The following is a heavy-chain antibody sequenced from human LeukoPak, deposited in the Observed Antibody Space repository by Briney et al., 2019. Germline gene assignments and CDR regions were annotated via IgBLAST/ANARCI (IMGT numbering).Heavy chain of an antibody. V-gene: IGHV4-59*01. Sequence: SETLSLTCTVSGGSISSYYWSWIRQPPGKGLEWLGYIYYSGSTNYNPSLKSRVTISVDTSKNQFSLKLSSVTAADTAVYYCARAYSSSWYAYYYYGMDVWGQGTTVTVSS. CDR3: ARAYSSSWYAYYYYGMDV. D-gene: IGHD6-13*01. J-gene: IGHJ6*02. CDR1: GGSISSYY. CDR2: IYYSGST.